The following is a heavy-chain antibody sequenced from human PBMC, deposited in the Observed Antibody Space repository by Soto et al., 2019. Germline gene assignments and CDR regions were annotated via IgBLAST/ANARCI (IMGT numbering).Heavy chain of an antibody. D-gene: IGHD3-9*01. CDR3: ASPTSLLDYDILTGYYSD. CDR2: IYYSRST. J-gene: IGHJ4*02. V-gene: IGHV4-39*01. Sequence: PSETLSLTCTVSGGSISSSSYYWGWIRQPPGKGLEWIGSIYYSRSTYYNPSLKSRVTISVDTSKNQFSLKLSSVTAADTAVYYCASPTSLLDYDILTGYYSDWGQGTLVTVSS. CDR1: GGSISSSSYY.